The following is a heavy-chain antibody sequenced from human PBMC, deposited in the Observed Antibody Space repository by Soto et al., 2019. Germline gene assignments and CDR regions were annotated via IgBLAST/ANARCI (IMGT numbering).Heavy chain of an antibody. V-gene: IGHV1-69*13. J-gene: IGHJ6*02. CDR3: ARSKRGEYYYGMDV. D-gene: IGHD3-10*01. CDR2: IIPMFGTA. CDR1: GGTFSSYA. Sequence: ASVKVSCKASGGTFSSYAINWVRQAPGQGLEWMGGIIPMFGTANYAQKFQGRVTITADESTSTAYMELSSLRSEDTAVYYCARSKRGEYYYGMDVWGQGTTVTVSS.